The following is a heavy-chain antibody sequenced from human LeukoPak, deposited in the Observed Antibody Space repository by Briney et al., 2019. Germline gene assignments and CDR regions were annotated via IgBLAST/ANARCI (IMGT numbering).Heavy chain of an antibody. V-gene: IGHV3-30*04. Sequence: PGGSLRLSCAASGFTFSSYAMHWVRQAPGKGLEWVAVISYDGSNKYYADSVKGRFTISRDNSKNTLYLQMNSLRAEDTAVYYCARGQRYYGSGSYSGFDYWGQGTLVTVSS. D-gene: IGHD3-10*01. J-gene: IGHJ4*02. CDR2: ISYDGSNK. CDR3: ARGQRYYGSGSYSGFDY. CDR1: GFTFSSYA.